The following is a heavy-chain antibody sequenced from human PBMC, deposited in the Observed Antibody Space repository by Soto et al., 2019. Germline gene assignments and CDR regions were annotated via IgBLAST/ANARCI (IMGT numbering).Heavy chain of an antibody. CDR2: IWDDGSNK. CDR3: ARDQLYSSSWSDY. J-gene: IGHJ4*02. CDR1: GFTFSSYG. Sequence: QVQLVESGGGVVKPGRSLRLSCAASGFTFSSYGMHWVRQAPGKGLEWVAVIWDDGSNKYYANSVKGRITISRDNSKNTLYLQMNSLRAEDTAVYYCARDQLYSSSWSDYWGQGTLVTVSS. V-gene: IGHV3-33*01. D-gene: IGHD6-13*01.